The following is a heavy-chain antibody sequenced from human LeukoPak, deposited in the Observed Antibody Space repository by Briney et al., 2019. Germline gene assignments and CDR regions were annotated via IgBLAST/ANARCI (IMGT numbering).Heavy chain of an antibody. V-gene: IGHV3-53*01. CDR2: IYSGGTT. Sequence: PGGSLRLSCAASGFTVSSDYMSWVRQAPGKGLEWVSIIYSGGTTYYADSVKGRFTISRDNSKNTLFLQMNSLRAEDTAVYYCARVAGHTFDYWGQGTLVTVSS. CDR1: GFTVSSDY. D-gene: IGHD1-1*01. J-gene: IGHJ4*02. CDR3: ARVAGHTFDY.